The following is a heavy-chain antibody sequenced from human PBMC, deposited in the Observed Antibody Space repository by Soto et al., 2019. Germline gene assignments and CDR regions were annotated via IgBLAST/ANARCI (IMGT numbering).Heavy chain of an antibody. CDR3: AILGTYYFDNSDNDFAF. D-gene: IGHD3-22*01. CDR2: INAGNGNT. CDR1: GYTLTRYS. Sequence: QVQLVQSGAEEMKPGASVKVSCKASGYTLTRYSIHWVRQAPGQRLEWMGWINAGNGNTKFSQKFQGRVTITRDTSASTAYMELRGLRSEDTAVYYCAILGTYYFDNSDNDFAFWGQGTLVTVSS. V-gene: IGHV1-3*05. J-gene: IGHJ4*02.